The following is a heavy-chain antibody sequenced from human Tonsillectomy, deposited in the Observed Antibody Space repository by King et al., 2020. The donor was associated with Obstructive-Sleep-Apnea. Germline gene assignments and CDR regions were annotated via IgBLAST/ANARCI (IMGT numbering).Heavy chain of an antibody. V-gene: IGHV4-39*07. J-gene: IGHJ3*02. CDR1: GGSINSSSHY. CDR2: IYYSGST. Sequence: QLQESGPGLVKPSETLSLTCTVSGGSINSSSHYWGWIRQPPGKGLEWIGSIYYSGSTSYNPSLKSRVTISVDTSKNQFSLKLSSVTAADTAMYYCARDGLYGRGAFDIWGQGTMVIVSS. CDR3: ARDGLYGRGAFDI. D-gene: IGHD3-3*01.